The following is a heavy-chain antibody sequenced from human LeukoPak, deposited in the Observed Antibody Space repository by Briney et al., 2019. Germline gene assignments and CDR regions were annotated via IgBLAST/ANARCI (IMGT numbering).Heavy chain of an antibody. CDR2: IWYDGSNT. V-gene: IGHV3-33*01. D-gene: IGHD4-17*01. CDR3: ASPSDGHYAQGGYFDY. CDR1: GFTFSRYG. Sequence: GGSLRLSCAASGFTFSRYGMQWVRQAPGKGLEWGAVIWYDGSNTYYADSVKGRFAVSRDNSKNTLYLQMDSLRAEDTAVDYCASPSDGHYAQGGYFDYWGQGTLDTVSS. J-gene: IGHJ4*02.